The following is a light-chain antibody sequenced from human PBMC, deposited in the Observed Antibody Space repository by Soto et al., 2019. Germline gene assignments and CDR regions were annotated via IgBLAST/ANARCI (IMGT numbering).Light chain of an antibody. J-gene: IGLJ3*02. CDR3: AAWDDSLSGPV. CDR1: SSDVGGYEY. CDR2: NNN. V-gene: IGLV2-11*01. Sequence: QSALTQPRSVSGSPGQSVTISCSGTSSDVGGYEYVSWYQQHPGKAPRLLVYNNNQRPSGVPDRFSGSKSDTSASLAISGLQFEDEAVYYCAAWDDSLSGPVFGGGTQLTVL.